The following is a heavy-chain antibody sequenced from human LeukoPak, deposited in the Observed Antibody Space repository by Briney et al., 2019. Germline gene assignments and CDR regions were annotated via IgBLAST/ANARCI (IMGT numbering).Heavy chain of an antibody. Sequence: SETLSLTCTVSGGSISSYYWSWIRQPPGKGLEWIGYIYYSGSTNYKPSLKSRVTISVDTSKNQFSLKLSSVTAADTAVYYCARGAAAVFDYWGQGTLVTVSS. CDR2: IYYSGST. V-gene: IGHV4-59*12. J-gene: IGHJ4*02. CDR1: GGSISSYY. D-gene: IGHD6-13*01. CDR3: ARGAAAVFDY.